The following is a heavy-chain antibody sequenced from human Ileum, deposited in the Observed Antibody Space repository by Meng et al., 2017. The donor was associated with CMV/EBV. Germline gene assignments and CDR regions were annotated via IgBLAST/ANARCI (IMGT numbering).Heavy chain of an antibody. Sequence: CKASGVTRTNYNIHGVRQAPGQGLDWMGRINPSTTNTTYAQNFQGRVTMTRDTSTSTVYMELSSLRSEDSAVYYCARGGGYPRSFDFWGQGTLVTVSS. V-gene: IGHV1-46*01. CDR3: ARGGGYPRSFDF. D-gene: IGHD5-12*01. J-gene: IGHJ4*02. CDR1: GVTRTNYN. CDR2: INPSTTNT.